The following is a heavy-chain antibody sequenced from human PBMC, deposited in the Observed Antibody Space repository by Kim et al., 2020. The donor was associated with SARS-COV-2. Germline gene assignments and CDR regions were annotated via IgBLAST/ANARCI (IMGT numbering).Heavy chain of an antibody. V-gene: IGHV1-3*01. CDR3: ARVLGERAAAGTISFDY. J-gene: IGHJ4*02. CDR2: INAGNGNT. Sequence: ASVKVSCKASGYTFTSYAMHWVRQAPGQRLEWMGWINAGNGNTKYSQKFQGRVTITRDTSASTAYMELSSLRSEDTAVYYCARVLGERAAAGTISFDYWGQGTLVTVSS. D-gene: IGHD6-13*01. CDR1: GYTFTSYA.